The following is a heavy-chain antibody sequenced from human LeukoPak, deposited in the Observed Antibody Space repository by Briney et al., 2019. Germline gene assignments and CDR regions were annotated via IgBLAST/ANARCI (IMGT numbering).Heavy chain of an antibody. CDR2: IYNSGST. Sequence: KPSETLSLTCTVSGDSISSSSYYWGWIRQPPGKGLEWIGSIYNSGSTYYNPSLKSRVTISVDTSKNQFSLNLYSVTAADTAVYYCARAYDAFDIWGQGTMVTVSS. V-gene: IGHV4-39*01. CDR1: GDSISSSSYY. CDR3: ARAYDAFDI. J-gene: IGHJ3*02.